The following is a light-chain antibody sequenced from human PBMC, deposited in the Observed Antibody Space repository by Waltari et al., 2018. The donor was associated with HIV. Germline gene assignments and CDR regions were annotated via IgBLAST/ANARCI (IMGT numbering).Light chain of an antibody. CDR1: NIGSKS. V-gene: IGLV3-21*02. Sequence: SYVLTQPPSVSVAPGQTARIPCGGNNIGSKSVHWYQQKTGQAPVLGVYDDSDRPSGIPERFSGSNSGNTATLTISRVEAGDEADYYCQVWDSSSDHTRVFGGGTKLTVL. J-gene: IGLJ2*01. CDR3: QVWDSSSDHTRV. CDR2: DDS.